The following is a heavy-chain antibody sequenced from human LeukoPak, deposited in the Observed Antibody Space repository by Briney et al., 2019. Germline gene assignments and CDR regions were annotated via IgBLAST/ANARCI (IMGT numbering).Heavy chain of an antibody. CDR1: GGSISSSSYY. CDR3: ARQPSGITMVRGVITYYYYYMDV. CDR2: IYYSGST. D-gene: IGHD3-10*01. Sequence: SETLSLTCTVSGGSISSSSYYWGWIRQPPGKGLEWIGSIYYSGSTYYNPSLKSRVTISVDTSKNQFSLKLSSVTAADTAVYYCARQPSGITMVRGVITYYYYYMDVWGKGTTVTISS. J-gene: IGHJ6*03. V-gene: IGHV4-39*01.